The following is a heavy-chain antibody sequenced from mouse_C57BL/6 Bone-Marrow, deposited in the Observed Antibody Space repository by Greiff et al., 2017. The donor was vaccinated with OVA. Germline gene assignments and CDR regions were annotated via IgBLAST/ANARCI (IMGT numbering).Heavy chain of an antibody. J-gene: IGHJ2*01. CDR1: GYTFTTYP. V-gene: IGHV1-47*01. CDR3: ARGGTMGFDY. CDR2: FHPYNDDT. Sequence: VKLVESGAELVKPGASVKMSCKASGYTFTTYPIEWVKQNHGKSLEWIGKFHPYNDDTKYNEKFKGKATLTVEKSSSTVYMELSRFTSDDSAVYYCARGGTMGFDYWGQGTTLTVSS. D-gene: IGHD1-1*02.